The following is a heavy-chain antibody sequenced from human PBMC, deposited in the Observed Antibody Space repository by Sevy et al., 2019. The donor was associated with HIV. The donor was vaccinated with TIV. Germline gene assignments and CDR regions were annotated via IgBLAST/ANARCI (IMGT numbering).Heavy chain of an antibody. CDR3: AISRPLYYFDF. D-gene: IGHD6-6*01. CDR1: GYTFTGYY. Sequence: ASVKVSCKASGYTFTGYYMHWVRQAPGQGLEWMGWINPNSGGTNSAQKFQGRVTMTRDTSISTAYMGLSRLRSDDTAVYSCAISRPLYYFDFWGQGTLVTVSS. V-gene: IGHV1-2*02. CDR2: INPNSGGT. J-gene: IGHJ4*02.